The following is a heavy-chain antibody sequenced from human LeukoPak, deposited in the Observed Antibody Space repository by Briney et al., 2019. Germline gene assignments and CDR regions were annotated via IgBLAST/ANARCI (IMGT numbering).Heavy chain of an antibody. J-gene: IGHJ5*02. CDR1: GGSISSGGDY. D-gene: IGHD2-2*01. Sequence: SETLSLTCSVSGGSISSGGDYWAWIRQPPGKGLEWLGSMYYTGNTYYDNPSLKSRVTISLDTAKNQFSLQLSSLTAADTAVYYCAREVLLRIDAKNWIDPWGQGTLVTVSS. V-gene: IGHV4-39*07. CDR2: MYYTGNT. CDR3: AREVLLRIDAKNWIDP.